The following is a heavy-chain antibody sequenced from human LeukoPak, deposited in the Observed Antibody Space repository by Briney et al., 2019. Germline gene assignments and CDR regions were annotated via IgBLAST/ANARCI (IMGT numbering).Heavy chain of an antibody. D-gene: IGHD2-21*02. Sequence: GPLRLSCAASGFNFSIHSMTWVRQAPGKGLEWVANIQDDGSEKNYVGSVKGRFIISRDNAKNSLFLQMSSLRDEDTALYYCARGWAAIPDWGQGTLVTVSS. V-gene: IGHV3-7*01. CDR1: GFNFSIHS. J-gene: IGHJ4*02. CDR3: ARGWAAIPD. CDR2: IQDDGSEK.